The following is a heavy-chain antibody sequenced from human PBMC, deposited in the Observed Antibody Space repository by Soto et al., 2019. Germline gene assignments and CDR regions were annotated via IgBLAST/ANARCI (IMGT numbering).Heavy chain of an antibody. CDR3: ARGRITMLH. D-gene: IGHD3-10*02. J-gene: IGHJ4*02. CDR1: DGSSSGYY. CDR2: TNPSGST. Sequence: QVQLQQWGAGLLKPSETLSLTCTVYDGSSSGYYWSWVRQPPGKGLEWIGETNPSGSTNYNPSLKSRVTLSVDTSNNHCSLTVNSVTAADTAVYYCARGRITMLHWGQGTLVTVSS. V-gene: IGHV4-34*01.